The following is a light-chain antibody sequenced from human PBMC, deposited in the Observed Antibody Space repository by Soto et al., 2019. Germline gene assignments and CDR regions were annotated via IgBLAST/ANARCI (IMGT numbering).Light chain of an antibody. CDR2: LGS. CDR3: MQPLQTLT. J-gene: IGKJ5*01. V-gene: IGKV2-28*01. Sequence: DIALTQSPLSLPVTPGEPASISCRSSQSLLHNNGYNYLDWYLRKPGQSPQLLIYLGSNRSSGVPDRFSGSGSGTDFTLKINRVEAEDVGVYYCMQPLQTLTFGQGTRLEIK. CDR1: QSLLHNNGYNY.